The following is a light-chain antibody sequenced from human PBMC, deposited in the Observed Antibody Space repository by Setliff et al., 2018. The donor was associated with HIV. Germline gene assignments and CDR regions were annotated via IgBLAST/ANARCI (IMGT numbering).Light chain of an antibody. J-gene: IGLJ1*01. CDR3: SSYSRTSLHV. Sequence: QSALTQPASVSGSPGQSLTISCTGKRRDVGAYDYVSWYQQHPGEAPKLIIYEVSQRPSGVSGRFSASRSGNTASLTISGLQAEDEADYYCSSYSRTSLHVFGTGTKVTVL. CDR1: RRDVGAYDY. CDR2: EVS. V-gene: IGLV2-14*01.